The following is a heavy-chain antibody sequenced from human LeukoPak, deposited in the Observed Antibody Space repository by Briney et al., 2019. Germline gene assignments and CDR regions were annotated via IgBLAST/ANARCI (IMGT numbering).Heavy chain of an antibody. CDR2: ISGSGGST. CDR3: AKDSYYGSGSYSYFDY. V-gene: IGHV3-23*01. Sequence: GGTLRLSCAASGFPLRSYGMSWVRQAPGKGLEWVSGISGSGGSTYYADSVKGRFTISRDNSKNTLYLQMNSLRAEGTAVYYCAKDSYYGSGSYSYFDYWGQGTLVTVSS. D-gene: IGHD3-10*01. J-gene: IGHJ4*02. CDR1: GFPLRSYG.